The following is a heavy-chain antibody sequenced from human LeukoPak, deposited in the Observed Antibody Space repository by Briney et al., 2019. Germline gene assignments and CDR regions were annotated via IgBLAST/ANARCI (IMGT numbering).Heavy chain of an antibody. CDR1: GGTFSSYA. J-gene: IGHJ4*02. CDR2: IIPIFGTA. Sequence: SVTVPCKASGGTFSSYAISWVRQAPGQGLEWMGGIIPIFGTANYAQKFQGRVTITADESTSTAYMELSSLRSEDTAVYYCARVKCSGGSCYEIDYWGQGTLVTVSS. CDR3: ARVKCSGGSCYEIDY. V-gene: IGHV1-69*13. D-gene: IGHD2-15*01.